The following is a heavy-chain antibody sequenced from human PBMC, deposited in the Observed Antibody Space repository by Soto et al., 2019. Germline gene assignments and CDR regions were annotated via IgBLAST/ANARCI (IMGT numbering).Heavy chain of an antibody. Sequence: QSGGSLRLSCAASGFTVSSNYMSWVRQAPGKGLEWVSVIYSGGSTYYADSVKGRFTISRDNSKNTLYLQMNSLRAEDTAVYYCARDRIHYGSGNYYYYGMDVWGQGTTVTVSS. V-gene: IGHV3-53*01. D-gene: IGHD3-10*01. CDR1: GFTVSSNY. CDR3: ARDRIHYGSGNYYYYGMDV. CDR2: IYSGGST. J-gene: IGHJ6*02.